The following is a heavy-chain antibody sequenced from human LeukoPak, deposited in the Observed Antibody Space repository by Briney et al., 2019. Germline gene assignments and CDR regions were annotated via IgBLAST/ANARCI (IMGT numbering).Heavy chain of an antibody. Sequence: SETLSLTCTVSGGSISSSSYFWAWIRQPPGKGLEWIGNIYYSGSTHYNPSLRSRVTISVDTSKNQYSLKLSSVTAADTAVYYCARDGGSYGFRRTYYFDYWGQGTLVTVSS. CDR3: ARDGGSYGFRRTYYFDY. CDR2: IYYSGST. D-gene: IGHD1-26*01. V-gene: IGHV4-39*07. CDR1: GGSISSSSYF. J-gene: IGHJ4*02.